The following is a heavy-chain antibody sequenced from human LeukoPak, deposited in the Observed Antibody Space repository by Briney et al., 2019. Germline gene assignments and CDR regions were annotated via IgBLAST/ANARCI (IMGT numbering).Heavy chain of an antibody. J-gene: IGHJ4*02. Sequence: GGSLRLSCAASGLTFSNYGMSWVRQAPGKGLEWVSGISGSGGTTYHADSVKGRFTISRGNSKNTLYFQMSSLRAEDTAVYYCVKVSSTVGATYFDYWGQGTLVTVSS. CDR3: VKVSSTVGATYFDY. V-gene: IGHV3-23*01. CDR1: GLTFSNYG. D-gene: IGHD1-26*01. CDR2: ISGSGGTT.